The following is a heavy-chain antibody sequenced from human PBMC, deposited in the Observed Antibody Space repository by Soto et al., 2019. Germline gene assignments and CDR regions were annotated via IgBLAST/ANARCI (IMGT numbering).Heavy chain of an antibody. V-gene: IGHV4-61*01. CDR1: GGSVSSGSYY. Sequence: SETLSLTCTVSGGSVSSGSYYWSWIRQPPGKGLEWIGYIYYCGSTNYNPSLKSRVTISVDTSKNQFSLKLSSVTAADTAVYYCARDRFVGWFDPWGQGTLVTVSS. CDR2: IYYCGST. D-gene: IGHD3-10*01. CDR3: ARDRFVGWFDP. J-gene: IGHJ5*02.